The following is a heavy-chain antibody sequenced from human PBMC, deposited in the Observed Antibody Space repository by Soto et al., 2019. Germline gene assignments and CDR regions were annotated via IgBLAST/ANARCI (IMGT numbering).Heavy chain of an antibody. CDR2: ISGSGGST. CDR3: ALGATYFY. J-gene: IGHJ4*02. Sequence: RRLSCAASRFTFSSYAMCWVRQAPGKGLEWVSSISGSGGSTYYADSVKGRFTISRDNSKNTLYLQMNSLRAEDTAVYYCALGATYFYWGQGXLVTVYS. V-gene: IGHV3-23*01. CDR1: RFTFSSYA. D-gene: IGHD1-26*01.